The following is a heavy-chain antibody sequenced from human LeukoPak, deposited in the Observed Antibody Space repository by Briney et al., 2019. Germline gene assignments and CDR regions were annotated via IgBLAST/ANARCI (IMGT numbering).Heavy chain of an antibody. CDR1: GYTFTGYY. Sequence: GASVKVSXKASGYTFTGYYMHWVRQAPGQGLEWMGQINPNSGGTNYAQKFQGRVTMTTDTSTSTAYMELRSLRSDDTAVYYCARGKVVYAPSASGVDYWGQGILVTVSS. CDR2: INPNSGGT. CDR3: ARGKVVYAPSASGVDY. V-gene: IGHV1-2*06. J-gene: IGHJ4*02. D-gene: IGHD2-8*02.